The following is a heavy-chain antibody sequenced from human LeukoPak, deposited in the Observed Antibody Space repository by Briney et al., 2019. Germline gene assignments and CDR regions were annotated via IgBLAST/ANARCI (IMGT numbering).Heavy chain of an antibody. J-gene: IGHJ6*02. CDR1: GHTFTSYG. CDR3: ARDCSSTSCYDYYGMDV. CDR2: ISAYNGNT. V-gene: IGHV1-18*01. D-gene: IGHD2-2*01. Sequence: ASVKVSCKASGHTFTSYGISWVRQAPGQGLEWMGWISAYNGNTNYAQKLQGRVTMTTDTSTSTAYMELRSLRSDDTAVYYCARDCSSTSCYDYYGMDVWGQGTTVTVSS.